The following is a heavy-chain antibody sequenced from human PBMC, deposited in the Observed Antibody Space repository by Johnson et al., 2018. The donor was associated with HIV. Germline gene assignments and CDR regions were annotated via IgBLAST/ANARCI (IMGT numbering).Heavy chain of an antibody. CDR2: ISWNSGSI. Sequence: VQLVESGGGVVQPGRSLRLSCAASGFTFDDYAMHWVRQAPGKGLEWVSGISWNSGSIGYADSVKGRFTISRDNAKNSLYLQMNSLRAEDTALYYCAKGLGWELLTHDAVDIWGQGTMVTVSS. V-gene: IGHV3-9*01. D-gene: IGHD1-26*01. J-gene: IGHJ3*02. CDR1: GFTFDDYA. CDR3: AKGLGWELLTHDAVDI.